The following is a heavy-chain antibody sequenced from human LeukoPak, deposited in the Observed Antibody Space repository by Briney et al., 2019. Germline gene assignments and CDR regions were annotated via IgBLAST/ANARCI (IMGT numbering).Heavy chain of an antibody. CDR3: ARAYDILTGYPWCFDY. J-gene: IGHJ4*02. CDR2: IYYSGST. CDR1: GGSISSYY. D-gene: IGHD3-9*01. Sequence: SETLSLTCTVSGGSISSYYWSWIRQPPGKGLEWIGYIYYSGSTNYNPSLKSRVTISVDTSKNQFSLKLSSVTAADTAVYYCARAYDILTGYPWCFDYWGQGTLVTVSS. V-gene: IGHV4-59*01.